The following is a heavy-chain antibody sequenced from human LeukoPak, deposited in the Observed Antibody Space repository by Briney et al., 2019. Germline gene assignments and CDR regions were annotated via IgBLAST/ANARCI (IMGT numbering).Heavy chain of an antibody. V-gene: IGHV1-18*04. CDR2: ISAYNDNT. D-gene: IGHD1-26*01. CDR3: ARVGESGSYPLMGY. Sequence: GASVKVSCKASGYTFTSYYMHWVRQAPGQGLEWTGWISAYNDNTNYAQKLQGRVTMTTDTSTSTAYMELRSLRSDDTAVYYCARVGESGSYPLMGYWGQGTLVTVSS. CDR1: GYTFTSYY. J-gene: IGHJ4*02.